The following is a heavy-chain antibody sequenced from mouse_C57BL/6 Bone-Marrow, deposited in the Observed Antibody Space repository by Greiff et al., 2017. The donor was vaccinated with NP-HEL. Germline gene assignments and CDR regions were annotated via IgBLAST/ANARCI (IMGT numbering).Heavy chain of an antibody. CDR2: SRNKANDYTT. Sequence: EVQRVESGGGLVQSGRSLRLSCATSGFTFSDFYMEWVRQAPGKGLEWIAASRNKANDYTTEYSASVKGRFIVSRDTSQSILYLQMNALRAEDTAIYYCARDANDYDTYYYAMDYWGQGTSVTVSS. CDR1: GFTFSDFY. CDR3: ARDANDYDTYYYAMDY. D-gene: IGHD2-4*01. J-gene: IGHJ4*01. V-gene: IGHV7-1*01.